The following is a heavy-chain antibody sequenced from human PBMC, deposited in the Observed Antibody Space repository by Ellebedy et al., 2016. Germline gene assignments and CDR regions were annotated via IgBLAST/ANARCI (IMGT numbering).Heavy chain of an antibody. Sequence: GSLRLXXTVSGGSMSDTFWSWLRLSPGKGLEWIGNIYSSGNTKYNPSLRSRVTISLDMSKSQFYLKLSSVTAADTAVYYCARDRVAAGLLYYYYGMDVWGQGTKVTVSS. CDR3: ARDRVAAGLLYYYYGMDV. D-gene: IGHD6-13*01. V-gene: IGHV4-59*01. J-gene: IGHJ6*02. CDR2: IYSSGNT. CDR1: GGSMSDTF.